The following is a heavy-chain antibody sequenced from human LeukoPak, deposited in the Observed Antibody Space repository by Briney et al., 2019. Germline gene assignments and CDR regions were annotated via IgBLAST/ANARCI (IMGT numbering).Heavy chain of an antibody. CDR1: GFTFSNCA. V-gene: IGHV3-23*01. Sequence: GRSLGLSCAASGFTFSNCAMSWVRQAPEKGLEWVSGISGSGSSTYYADSVKGRFTISRDNSENTLSLQMNSLRADDTAIYYCAKSCNSGNCYYNYWGQGTLVTVSS. CDR2: ISGSGSST. D-gene: IGHD2/OR15-2a*01. CDR3: AKSCNSGNCYYNY. J-gene: IGHJ4*02.